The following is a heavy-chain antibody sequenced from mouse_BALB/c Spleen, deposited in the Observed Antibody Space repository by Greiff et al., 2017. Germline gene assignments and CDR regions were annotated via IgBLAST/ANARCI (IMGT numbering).Heavy chain of an antibody. J-gene: IGHJ2*01. CDR3: GRGKGFDY. CDR2: ISYSGST. CDR1: GYSITSDYA. V-gene: IGHV3-2*02. Sequence: EVKLQESGPGLVKPSQSLSLTCTVTGYSITSDYAWNWIRQFPGNKLEWMGYISYSGSTSYNPSLKSRISITRDTSKNQFFLQLNSVTTEDTATYYCGRGKGFDYWGQGTTLTVSS.